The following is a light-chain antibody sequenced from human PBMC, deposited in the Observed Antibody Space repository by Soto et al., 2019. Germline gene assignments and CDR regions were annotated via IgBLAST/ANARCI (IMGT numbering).Light chain of an antibody. CDR3: SSYAGSNNFDV. CDR1: SSDVGGYNY. Sequence: QSVLTQPPSASGSPGQSVPISCTGTSSDVGGYNYVSWYQQHPGKAPKLMIYEVSKRPSGVPDRFSGSKSGNTASLTVSGLQADDEADYYCSSYAGSNNFDVFRTGTNVPVL. J-gene: IGLJ1*01. CDR2: EVS. V-gene: IGLV2-8*01.